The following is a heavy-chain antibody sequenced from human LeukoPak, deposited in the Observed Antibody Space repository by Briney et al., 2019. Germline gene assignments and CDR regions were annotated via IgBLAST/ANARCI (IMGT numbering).Heavy chain of an antibody. CDR3: ASLIAAADPFDY. Sequence: PSETLSLTCTVSGGSISSYYWSWIRQPPGKGLEWIGYIYYSGSTNYKPSLKSRVTISVDTSKNQFSLKLSSVTAADTAVYYCASLIAAADPFDYWGQGTLVTVSS. J-gene: IGHJ4*02. CDR2: IYYSGST. D-gene: IGHD6-13*01. CDR1: GGSISSYY. V-gene: IGHV4-59*01.